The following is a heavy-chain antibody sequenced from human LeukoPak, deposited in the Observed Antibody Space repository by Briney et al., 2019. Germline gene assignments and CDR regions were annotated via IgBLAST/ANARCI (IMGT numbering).Heavy chain of an antibody. D-gene: IGHD3-16*02. CDR2: VYYSGTT. V-gene: IGHV4-39*07. J-gene: IGHJ4*02. CDR3: ARLLGPLDYVWGSSRSK. Sequence: PSETLSLTCTVSGGSISSSSYYWGWIRQPPGKGLEWIGSVYYSGTTNYNPSHKSRVTISIDTTKNQFSLKLTSVTAADTAVYYCARLLGPLDYVWGSSRSKWGQGTLVTVSS. CDR1: GGSISSSSYY.